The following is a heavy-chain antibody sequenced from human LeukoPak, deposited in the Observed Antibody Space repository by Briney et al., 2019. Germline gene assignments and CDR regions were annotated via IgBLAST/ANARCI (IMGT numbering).Heavy chain of an antibody. CDR3: ATRRDAYNDAFSI. CDR2: IYYSGTT. D-gene: IGHD5-24*01. J-gene: IGHJ3*02. Sequence: SETLSLTCTVSGGSISSSDYYWGWIRHPPGKGLEWIGSIYYSGTTYYNPSLKSRVTISVVTSKNQFSLKLRSVTASDTAVYYCATRRDAYNDAFSIWGQGTMVTVSS. V-gene: IGHV4-39*01. CDR1: GGSISSSDYY.